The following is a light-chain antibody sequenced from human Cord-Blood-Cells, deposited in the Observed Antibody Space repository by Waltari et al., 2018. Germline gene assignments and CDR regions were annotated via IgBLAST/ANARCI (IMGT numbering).Light chain of an antibody. CDR1: SSDVGGYNY. CDR3: SSYTSSSTLV. V-gene: IGLV2-14*01. Sequence: QSALTQPASVSGSPGQSITISCTGTSSDVGGYNYVSWYQQHQGKAPKLMIYEVSHRPSGVSNRFSGSKSGNTASLTISGLQAEDEADYYCSSYTSSSTLVFGTGTKVTVL. J-gene: IGLJ1*01. CDR2: EVS.